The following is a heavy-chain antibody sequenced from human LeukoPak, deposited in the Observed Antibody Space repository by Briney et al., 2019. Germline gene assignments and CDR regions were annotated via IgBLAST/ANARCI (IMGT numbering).Heavy chain of an antibody. J-gene: IGHJ4*02. V-gene: IGHV4-38-2*02. CDR3: ARRHYYGSGSYYNRGGALDY. D-gene: IGHD3-10*01. CDR2: IYHSGST. CDR1: GYSISSGYY. Sequence: SETLSLTCTVSGYSISSGYYWGWIRQPPGKGLEWIGSIYHSGSTYYNPSLKSRVTISVDTSKNQLSLKLSSVTAADTAVYYCARRHYYGSGSYYNRGGALDYWGQGTLVTVSS.